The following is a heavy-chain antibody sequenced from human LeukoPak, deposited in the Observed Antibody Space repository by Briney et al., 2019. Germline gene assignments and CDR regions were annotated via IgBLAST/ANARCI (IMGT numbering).Heavy chain of an antibody. V-gene: IGHV4-39*01. CDR3: ARLGLDGYNFPPY. J-gene: IGHJ4*02. CDR1: GGSISSSSYY. CDR2: IYYSGST. D-gene: IGHD5-24*01. Sequence: TETLSLTCTVSGGSISSSSYYWAWIRQPPGKGLEWIGSIYYSGSTYYNPSLKSRVTISVDTSKRQFSLKLSSVTAADTAIYYCARLGLDGYNFPPYWGQGTLVTVSS.